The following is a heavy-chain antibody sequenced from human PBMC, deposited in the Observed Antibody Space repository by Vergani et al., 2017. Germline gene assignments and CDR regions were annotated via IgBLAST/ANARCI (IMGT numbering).Heavy chain of an antibody. Sequence: EVELVQSGPEMRKPGESLKISCKGSEYSFGNYWIGWVRQMPGKGLEWMGIIYPADSDTRYSPSFQGQVTISADKSISTAFLQWDSLKDSDTALYYFARHTTYTDSWGQGTLVTVSS. CDR1: EYSFGNYW. CDR2: IYPADSDT. J-gene: IGHJ4*02. V-gene: IGHV5-51*01. D-gene: IGHD1-1*01. CDR3: ARHTTYTDS.